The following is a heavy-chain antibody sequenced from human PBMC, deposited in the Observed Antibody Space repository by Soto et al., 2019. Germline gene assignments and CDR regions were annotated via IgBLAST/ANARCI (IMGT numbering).Heavy chain of an antibody. CDR2: INHSGST. CDR3: ASRALLGCLGAACNRSSPMLNWVGP. V-gene: IGHV4-34*01. D-gene: IGHD1-26*01. J-gene: IGHJ5*02. CDR1: GGSFSGYY. Sequence: SETLSLTCAVYGGSFSGYYWSWIRQPPGKGLEWIGEINHSGSTNYNPSLKSRVTISVDTSKNQFSLLLGSVTAADTVVSSFASRALLGCLGAACNRSSPMLNWVGPWGQGTLVTVSS.